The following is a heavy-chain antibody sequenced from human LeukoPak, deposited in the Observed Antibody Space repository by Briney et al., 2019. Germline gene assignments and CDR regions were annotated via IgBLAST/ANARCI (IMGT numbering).Heavy chain of an antibody. D-gene: IGHD2-2*01. CDR2: ISGSGGST. CDR3: ARGAGCSSTSCSEVYYYGMDV. CDR1: GFTFSSYA. J-gene: IGHJ6*02. Sequence: PGGSLRLSCAASGFTFSSYAMSWVRQAPGKGLEWVSAISGSGGSTYYADSVKGRFTISRDNAKNSLYLQMNSLRAEDTAVYYCARGAGCSSTSCSEVYYYGMDVWGQGTTVTVSS. V-gene: IGHV3-23*01.